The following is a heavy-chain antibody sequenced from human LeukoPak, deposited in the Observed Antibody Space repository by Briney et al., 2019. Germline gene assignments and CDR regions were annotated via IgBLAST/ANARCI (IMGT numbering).Heavy chain of an antibody. D-gene: IGHD6-19*01. J-gene: IGHJ3*02. CDR3: ARAGQGVAGTYSGAFDI. CDR1: GFTFSSYW. CDR2: INSDGSST. V-gene: IGHV3-74*01. Sequence: PGGSLRLSYAASGFTFSSYWMHWVRQAPGKGLVWVSRINSDGSSTSYADSVKGRFTISRDNAKNTLYLQMNSLRAEDTAVYYCARAGQGVAGTYSGAFDIWGQGTMVTVSS.